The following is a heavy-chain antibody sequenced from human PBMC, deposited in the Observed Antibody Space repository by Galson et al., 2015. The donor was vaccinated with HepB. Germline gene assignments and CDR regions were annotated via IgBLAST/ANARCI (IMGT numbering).Heavy chain of an antibody. CDR1: GGSISSGSYY. J-gene: IGHJ6*03. CDR3: ARDHLNTYYDFWSGYPIPYYMDV. V-gene: IGHV4-61*02. D-gene: IGHD3-3*01. Sequence: TLSLTCTVSGGSISSGSYYWSWIRQPAGKGLEWIGRIYTSGSTNYNPSLKSRVTMSVDTSKNQFSLKLSSVTAADTAVYYCARDHLNTYYDFWSGYPIPYYMDVWGKGTTVTVSS. CDR2: IYTSGST.